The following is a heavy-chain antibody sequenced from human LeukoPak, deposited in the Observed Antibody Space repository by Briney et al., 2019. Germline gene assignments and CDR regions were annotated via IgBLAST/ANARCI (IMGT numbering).Heavy chain of an antibody. CDR1: GYTFTANF. CDR2: FNPNSGDS. D-gene: IGHD3-3*01. J-gene: IGHJ4*02. CDR3: ARLGDRFLEWLFEY. Sequence: ASVKVSCKASGYTFTANFIHWVRQAPGQGLEWMGRFNPNSGDSNYAQKFEGRVTMTRDTSISTAYMELSRLRSDDTAVYYCARLGDRFLEWLFEYWGQGTLVTVSP. V-gene: IGHV1-2*06.